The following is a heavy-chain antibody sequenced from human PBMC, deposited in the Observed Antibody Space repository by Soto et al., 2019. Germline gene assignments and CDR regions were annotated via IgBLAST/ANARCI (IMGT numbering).Heavy chain of an antibody. CDR3: ASDHGPTFENTNYYDSSGYLDY. CDR1: GFTFSSYA. CDR2: ISYDGSHK. J-gene: IGHJ4*02. D-gene: IGHD3-22*01. Sequence: GGSLRLSCAASGFTFSSYAMHWVRQAPGKGLEWVAVISYDGSHKYNADSVKGRFTISRENSKNTLYLQMNSLRAEDTAVYYSASDHGPTFENTNYYDSSGYLDYWGQGTLVTVSS. V-gene: IGHV3-30-3*01.